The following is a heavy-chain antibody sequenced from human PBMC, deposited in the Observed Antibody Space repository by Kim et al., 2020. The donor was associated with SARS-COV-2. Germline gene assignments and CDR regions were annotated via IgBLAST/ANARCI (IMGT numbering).Heavy chain of an antibody. J-gene: IGHJ4*02. V-gene: IGHV4-59*13. CDR3: ARATHSSSWSFDY. CDR2: IYYSGST. CDR1: GGSISSYY. D-gene: IGHD6-13*01. Sequence: SETLSLTCTVSGGSISSYYWSWIRQPPGKGLEWIGYIYYSGSTNYNPSLKSRVTISVDTSKNQFSLKLSSVTAADTAVYYCARATHSSSWSFDYWGQGTPVTVSS.